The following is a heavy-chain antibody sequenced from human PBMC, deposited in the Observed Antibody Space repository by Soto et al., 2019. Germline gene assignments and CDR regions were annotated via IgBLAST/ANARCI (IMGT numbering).Heavy chain of an antibody. J-gene: IGHJ4*02. CDR3: ARAGIGGTALRGFIDY. V-gene: IGHV3-33*01. D-gene: IGHD3-10*01. Sequence: QVQLEQSGGGVVQPGGSLRLSCVVPGSIFIGDGMHWVRQAPGKGLEWVAVIWHDGSEIYYADSVKGRFTISRDNSKNKMYQHMKSRRAEDTGVYYCARAGIGGTALRGFIDYWRKGTLVT. CDR1: GSIFIGDG. CDR2: IWHDGSEI.